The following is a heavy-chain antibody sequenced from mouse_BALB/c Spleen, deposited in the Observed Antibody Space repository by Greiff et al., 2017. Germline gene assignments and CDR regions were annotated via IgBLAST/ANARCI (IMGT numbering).Heavy chain of an antibody. CDR1: GYTFTSYV. CDR2: INPYNDGT. Sequence: EVQLQQSGPELVKPGASVKMSCKASGYTFTSYVMHWVKQKPGQGLEWIGYINPYNDGTKYNEKFKGKATLTSDKSSSTAYMELSSLTSEDSAVYYCARGHYYGYYYFDYWGQGTTLTVSS. V-gene: IGHV1-14*01. D-gene: IGHD1-2*01. CDR3: ARGHYYGYYYFDY. J-gene: IGHJ2*01.